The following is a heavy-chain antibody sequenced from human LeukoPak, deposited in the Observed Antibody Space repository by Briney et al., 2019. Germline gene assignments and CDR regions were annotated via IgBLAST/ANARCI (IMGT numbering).Heavy chain of an antibody. J-gene: IGHJ6*03. CDR1: GYTFTSYY. CDR2: INPSGGST. D-gene: IGHD3-22*01. V-gene: IGHV1-46*01. CDR3: ARGDSTLRGWGYYYYYYMDV. Sequence: ASVKVSCKASGYTFTSYYMHWVRQAPGQGLEWMGIINPSGGSTSYAQKFQGRVTMTRDMSTSTVYMELSSLRSEDTAVYYCARGDSTLRGWGYYYYYYMDVWGKGTTVTVSS.